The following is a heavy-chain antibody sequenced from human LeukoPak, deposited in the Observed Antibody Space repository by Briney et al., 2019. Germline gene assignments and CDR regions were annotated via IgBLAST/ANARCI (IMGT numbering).Heavy chain of an antibody. CDR1: GFTVSSNY. J-gene: IGHJ6*03. V-gene: IGHV3-66*02. Sequence: GESLKISCAASGFTVSSNYMSWVRQAPGKGLEWVSVIYSGGDTYYADSVKGRFTISRDNAKNTLYLQMNSLSSEDTAVYYCAGQNYYYYMDVWGKGTTVTVSS. CDR3: AGQNYYYYMDV. CDR2: IYSGGDT.